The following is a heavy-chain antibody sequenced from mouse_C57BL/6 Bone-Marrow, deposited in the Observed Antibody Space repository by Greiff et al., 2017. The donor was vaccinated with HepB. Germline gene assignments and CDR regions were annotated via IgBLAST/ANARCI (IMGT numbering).Heavy chain of an antibody. D-gene: IGHD4-1*01. CDR1: GFTFTAYY. CDR2: IRNKANGYTT. J-gene: IGHJ3*01. CDR3: ARGNWAWFAY. V-gene: IGHV7-3*01. Sequence: EVKLMESGGGLVQPGGSLSLSCAASGFTFTAYYMSWVRQPPGKALEWLGFIRNKANGYTTEYSASVKGRFTISRDNSQSILYLQMNALRAEDSATYYCARGNWAWFAYWGQGTLVTVSA.